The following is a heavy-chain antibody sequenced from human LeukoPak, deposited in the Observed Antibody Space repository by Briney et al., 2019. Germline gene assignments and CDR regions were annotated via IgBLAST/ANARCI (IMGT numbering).Heavy chain of an antibody. J-gene: IGHJ4*02. V-gene: IGHV3-7*03. CDR3: ATDMVRGVPSLGY. CDR1: GFTFSNIW. D-gene: IGHD3-10*01. CDR2: IKQDGSEK. Sequence: GGSLRLSCASSGFTFSNIWTTGVRHSPGKGLECVANIKQDGSEKYFMDSVKGRFSISRDNARNSLYLQMNSLRADDTAVYYCATDMVRGVPSLGYWGQGTLVTVSS.